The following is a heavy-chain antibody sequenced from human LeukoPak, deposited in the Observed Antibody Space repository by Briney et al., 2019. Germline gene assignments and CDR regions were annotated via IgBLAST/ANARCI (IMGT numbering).Heavy chain of an antibody. CDR2: ITKSGDQT. J-gene: IGHJ3*02. CDR1: GITFSNSA. V-gene: IGHV3-23*01. D-gene: IGHD5-24*01. Sequence: PGGSLRLSCVPSGITFSNSALSWVRQAPGKGLEWVSTITKSGDQTHYADSVRGLFTISRDIFKNTLYLQMNSLRAEDTAVYHCVKSAGKDGYRDVFDIWGQGTVVTV. CDR3: VKSAGKDGYRDVFDI.